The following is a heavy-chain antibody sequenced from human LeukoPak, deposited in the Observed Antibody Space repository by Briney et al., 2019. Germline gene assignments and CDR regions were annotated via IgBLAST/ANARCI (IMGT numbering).Heavy chain of an antibody. CDR2: ISWSRYII. J-gene: IGHJ3*02. D-gene: IGHD2-15*01. V-gene: IGHV3-9*01. Sequence: GGSLRPSCAASGFTFDEYAMHWVRQAPGKGLEWVSGISWSRYIIEYADSVRGRFTISRDNAKNSLFLQMNSLRAEDSAMYYCVRDHVGGSCVDCPLGDAFDTWGQGTMVTVSS. CDR3: VRDHVGGSCVDCPLGDAFDT. CDR1: GFTFDEYA.